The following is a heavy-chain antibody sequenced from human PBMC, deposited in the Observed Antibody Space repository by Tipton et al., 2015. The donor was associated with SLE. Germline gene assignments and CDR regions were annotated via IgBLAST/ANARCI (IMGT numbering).Heavy chain of an antibody. CDR1: GGSISTYY. J-gene: IGHJ6*03. D-gene: IGHD2-2*01. CDR3: ARDGYCSSSNCRTSGYMDV. CDR2: IYYGGNT. Sequence: TLSLTCTVSGGSISTYYWSWIRQSPGKRLEWIGYIYYGGNTNYNPSLQSRVTISVDTSKNQFYLELRSVTAADTAVYYCARDGYCSSSNCRTSGYMDVWGKGTTVNVSS. V-gene: IGHV4-59*01.